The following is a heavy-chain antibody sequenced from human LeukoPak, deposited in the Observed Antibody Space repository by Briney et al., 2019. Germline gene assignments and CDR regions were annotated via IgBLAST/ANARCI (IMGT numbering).Heavy chain of an antibody. CDR2: ISSSGSTI. J-gene: IGHJ4*02. V-gene: IGHV3-11*04. D-gene: IGHD6-19*01. CDR3: ARVYSSGWFVAGSFDY. CDR1: GFTFSDYY. Sequence: GGSLGLSCAASGFTFSDYYMSWIRQAPGKGLEWVSYISSSGSTIYYADSVKGRFTISRDNAKNSLYLQMNSLRAEDTAVYYCARVYSSGWFVAGSFDYWGQGTLVTVSS.